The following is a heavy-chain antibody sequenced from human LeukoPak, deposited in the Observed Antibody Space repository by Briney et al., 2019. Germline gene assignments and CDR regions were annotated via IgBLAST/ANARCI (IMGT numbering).Heavy chain of an antibody. D-gene: IGHD3-10*01. CDR2: IYTSGST. J-gene: IGHJ4*02. CDR1: GGSISSSSYY. Sequence: SETLSLTCTVSGGSISSSSYYWGWIRQPPGKGLEWIGSIYTSGSTYYNPSLKSRVTISVDTSKNQFSLKLSSVTAADTAGYYCARSWPGTTYFDYWGQGTLVTVSS. CDR3: ARSWPGTTYFDY. V-gene: IGHV4-39*01.